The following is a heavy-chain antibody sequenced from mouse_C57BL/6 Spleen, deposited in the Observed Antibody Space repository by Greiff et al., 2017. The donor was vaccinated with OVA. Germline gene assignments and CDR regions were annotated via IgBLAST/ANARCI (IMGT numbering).Heavy chain of an antibody. CDR1: GFSLTSYG. CDR2: IWSGGST. D-gene: IGHD1-1*01. V-gene: IGHV2-2*01. Sequence: VKLMESGPGLVQPSQSLSITCTVSGFSLTSYGVHWVRQSPGKGLEWLGVIWSGGSTDYNAAFISRLSISKDNSKSQVFFKMNSLQADDTAIYYCARGHYGSSYGYFDVWGTGTTVTVSS. J-gene: IGHJ1*03. CDR3: ARGHYGSSYGYFDV.